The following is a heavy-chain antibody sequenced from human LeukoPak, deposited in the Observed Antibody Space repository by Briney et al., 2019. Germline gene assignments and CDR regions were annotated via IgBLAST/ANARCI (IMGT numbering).Heavy chain of an antibody. CDR3: ARASGNNYYDSSGCDY. CDR2: ISAYNRNT. Sequence: ASVKVSCKASGYTFTSYGISWVRQAPGQGLEWMGWISAYNRNTNYAQKLQGRVTMTTDTSTSTAYMELRSLRSDDTAVYYCARASGNNYYDSSGCDYWGQGTLVTVSS. J-gene: IGHJ4*02. V-gene: IGHV1-18*01. D-gene: IGHD3-22*01. CDR1: GYTFTSYG.